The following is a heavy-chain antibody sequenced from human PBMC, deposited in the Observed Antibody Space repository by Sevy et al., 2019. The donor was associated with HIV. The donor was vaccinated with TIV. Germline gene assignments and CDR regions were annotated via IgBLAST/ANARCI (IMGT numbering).Heavy chain of an antibody. D-gene: IGHD5-12*01. J-gene: IGHJ4*02. CDR1: GFTFRTYC. CDR2: VNGHGYTT. CDR3: VRDIDYKFDD. V-gene: IGHV3-74*03. Sequence: GGSLRLSCAGSGFTFRTYCMHWVRQTPGKGVVWVSRVNGHGYTTTYTDSVKGRFTISRDNTKNNLYLQMNSLRVEDTAVYYCVRDIDYKFDDWGQGTLVTVSS.